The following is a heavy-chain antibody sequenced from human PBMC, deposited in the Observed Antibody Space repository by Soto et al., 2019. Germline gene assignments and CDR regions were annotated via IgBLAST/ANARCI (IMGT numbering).Heavy chain of an antibody. Sequence: QVQLQESGPGLVKPSETLSLTCTVSGGSISSYYWSWIRQPPGKGLEWIGYIYYSGSTNYNPSLKSRVTISVDTSKNQFSLKLSSVTAADTAVYYCARKDDSSGLDYWGQGTLVTVSS. CDR3: ARKDDSSGLDY. J-gene: IGHJ4*02. CDR2: IYYSGST. D-gene: IGHD3-22*01. CDR1: GGSISSYY. V-gene: IGHV4-59*01.